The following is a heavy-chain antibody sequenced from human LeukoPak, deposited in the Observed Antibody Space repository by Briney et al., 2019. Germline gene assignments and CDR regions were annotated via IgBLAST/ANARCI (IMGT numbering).Heavy chain of an antibody. CDR3: AKTVEVGWELLNFYFDY. CDR1: GFTFSNAW. CDR2: IKSKTDGGTT. D-gene: IGHD1-26*01. Sequence: GGSLRLSCAASGFTFSNAWMSWVRQAPGKGLEWVGRIKSKTDGGTTDYAAPVKGRFTISRDDSKNTLYLQMNSLRAEDTAVYYCAKTVEVGWELLNFYFDYWGQGTLVTVSS. V-gene: IGHV3-15*01. J-gene: IGHJ4*02.